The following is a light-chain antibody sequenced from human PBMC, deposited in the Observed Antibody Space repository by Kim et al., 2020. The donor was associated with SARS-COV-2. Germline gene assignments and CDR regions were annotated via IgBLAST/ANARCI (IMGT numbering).Light chain of an antibody. V-gene: IGLV2-11*03. Sequence: SVTSSSVGTSSYVAGYNYVSWYQQHPDKAPKLMIYDVSKRPSGGPDRFSGSKSGNTASLTISGLQAEDEADYYCSSYAGSYTCVVFGGGTQLTVL. J-gene: IGLJ2*01. CDR1: SSYVAGYNY. CDR3: SSYAGSYTCVV. CDR2: DVS.